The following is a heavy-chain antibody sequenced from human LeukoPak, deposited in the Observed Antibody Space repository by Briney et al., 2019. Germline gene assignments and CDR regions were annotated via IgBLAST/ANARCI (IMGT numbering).Heavy chain of an antibody. J-gene: IGHJ6*02. CDR3: ARDGYCSGGSCYWVYGMDV. D-gene: IGHD2-15*01. Sequence: GGSLRLSCAASGFTFSSYGMHWVRQAPGKGLEWVAVIWYDGSNKYYADSVKGRFTISRDNSKNTLYLQMNSLRAEDTAVYYCARDGYCSGGSCYWVYGMDVWGQGTTVTVSS. V-gene: IGHV3-33*01. CDR1: GFTFSSYG. CDR2: IWYDGSNK.